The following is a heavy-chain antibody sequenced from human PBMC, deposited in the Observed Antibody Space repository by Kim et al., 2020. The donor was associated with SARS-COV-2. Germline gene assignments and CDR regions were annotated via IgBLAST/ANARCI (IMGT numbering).Heavy chain of an antibody. CDR3: VRGQQWLIKN. J-gene: IGHJ4*02. D-gene: IGHD6-19*01. V-gene: IGHV3-43*02. CDR1: GFTFDDYA. CDR2: ISRDGGEI. Sequence: GGSLRLSCAASGFTFDDYAIQWVRQVPGKGLEWVSLISRDGGEIKYADAVKERVNISRDNSKKSGYLQMNSLRSEDTALYYCVRGQQWLIKNWGQGTQVTVPS.